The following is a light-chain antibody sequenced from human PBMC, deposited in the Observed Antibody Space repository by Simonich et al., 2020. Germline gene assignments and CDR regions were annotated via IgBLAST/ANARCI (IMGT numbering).Light chain of an antibody. CDR1: KSVLYNSNNKNY. Sequence: DIVMTQSPDSLAVSLGERATINCTSSKSVLYNSNNKNYLAWYQPTPGQPPKLLIYWASTRESGVPYRFSGSGSGTDFTLTISSLQAEDVAVYYCQQYYSTPWTFGQGTKVEIK. CDR3: QQYYSTPWT. CDR2: WAS. V-gene: IGKV4-1*01. J-gene: IGKJ1*01.